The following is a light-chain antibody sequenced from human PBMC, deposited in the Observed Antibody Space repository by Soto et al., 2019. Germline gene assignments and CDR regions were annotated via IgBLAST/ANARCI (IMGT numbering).Light chain of an antibody. CDR1: QSISSW. CDR2: DAS. J-gene: IGKJ1*01. CDR3: EQYNSYSQT. V-gene: IGKV1-5*01. Sequence: DIQMTQSPSTLSASVGDRVTITCRASQSISSWLAWYQQKPGKAPKLLIYDASSLESGIPSRFSGSGSGTEFTLTISSLKPDDFAAYYGEQYNSYSQTFGQGTKVQIK.